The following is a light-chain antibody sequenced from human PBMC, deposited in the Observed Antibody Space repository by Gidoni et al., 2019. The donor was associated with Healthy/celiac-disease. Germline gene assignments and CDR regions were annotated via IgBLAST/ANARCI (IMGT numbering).Light chain of an antibody. Sequence: DIQMHPSPSSLSASVGDRVTITCRASQGISNYLAWYQQKPGTVPKLLIYAASTLQSGVPSRFSGSGSGTDFTLTISSLQPEDVATYYCQDYNSALFTFGPGTKVDIK. V-gene: IGKV1-27*01. CDR1: QGISNY. CDR2: AAS. CDR3: QDYNSALFT. J-gene: IGKJ3*01.